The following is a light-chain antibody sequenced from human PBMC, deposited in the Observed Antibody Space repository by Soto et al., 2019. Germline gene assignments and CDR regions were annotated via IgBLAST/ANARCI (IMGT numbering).Light chain of an antibody. CDR3: QQYYSTPHT. Sequence: DIVMTQSPDSLAVSLGERATINCKSSQSVLYSSNNKNYLAWYQQKPGQTPNLLIYWASTRESGLPDRFSGSGSGTALTLTISSLQAEDVAVYYCQQYYSTPHTFGQGTRLEIK. V-gene: IGKV4-1*01. CDR1: QSVLYSSNNKNY. J-gene: IGKJ2*01. CDR2: WAS.